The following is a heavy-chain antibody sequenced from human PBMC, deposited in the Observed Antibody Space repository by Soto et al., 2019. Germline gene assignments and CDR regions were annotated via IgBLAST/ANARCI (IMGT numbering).Heavy chain of an antibody. CDR2: INAGNGNT. CDR3: ARGITLPTPLDY. D-gene: IGHD1-20*01. J-gene: IGHJ4*02. V-gene: IGHV1-3*05. Sequence: QVQLVQSGAEEKKPGASVKVSCKASGYTFTSYAMHWVRQAPGQRLEWMGWINAGNGNTTYSQKFKGRVTITRDTSASTAYMELSSLRSEYTAVYYCARGITLPTPLDYWGQGTLVTVSS. CDR1: GYTFTSYA.